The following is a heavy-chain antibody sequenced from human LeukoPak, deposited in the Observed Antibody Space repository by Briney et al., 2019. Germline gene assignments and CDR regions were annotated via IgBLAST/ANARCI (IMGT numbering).Heavy chain of an antibody. V-gene: IGHV3-7*04. Sequence: GGSLRPSCVASGFTFSGYWMSWVRQAPGRGLEWVANIKQDGSEKYYVDSVKGRFTISRDNAKNSLYLQMNSLRAEDTAVYYCARSDGLDIWGQGTMVTVSS. CDR1: GFTFSGYW. J-gene: IGHJ3*02. CDR3: ARSDGLDI. CDR2: IKQDGSEK.